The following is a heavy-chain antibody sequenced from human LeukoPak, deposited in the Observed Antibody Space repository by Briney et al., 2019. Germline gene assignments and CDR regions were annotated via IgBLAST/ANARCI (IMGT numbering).Heavy chain of an antibody. J-gene: IGHJ6*02. CDR1: GFTFSSYA. CDR2: ISGSGGST. Sequence: GGSLRLSCAASGFTFSSYAMSWVRQAPGKGLEWVSAISGSGGSTYYADSVKGRFTISRDNSKNTLYLQMNSLRAEDTAVYYWAKALSPYYYGMDVWGQGTTVTVSS. V-gene: IGHV3-23*01. CDR3: AKALSPYYYGMDV.